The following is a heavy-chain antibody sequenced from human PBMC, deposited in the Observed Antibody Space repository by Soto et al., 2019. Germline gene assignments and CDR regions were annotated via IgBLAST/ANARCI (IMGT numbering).Heavy chain of an antibody. CDR2: VYFSGGT. CDR3: ARSRYSYCFLYV. D-gene: IGHD5-18*01. Sequence: SETLSLTCSVSGGSIGSYYWSWIRQPPGKGLEWIGYVYFSGGTNYNPSLKSRVTISVDRFNNMFSLKLSSLTASDTALYYCARSRYSYCFLYVWGQGTTVTVSS. CDR1: GGSIGSYY. J-gene: IGHJ6*02. V-gene: IGHV4-59*01.